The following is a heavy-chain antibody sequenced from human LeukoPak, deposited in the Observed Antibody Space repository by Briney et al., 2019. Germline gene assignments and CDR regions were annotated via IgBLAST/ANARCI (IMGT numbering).Heavy chain of an antibody. Sequence: GGSLRLSCAASGFTFNNYGMHWVRQAPGKGLEWVAFIRYDESNQYYADSVKGRFTISRDNSKNTLYLQMNSLKSEDTAVYYCAKNYGSSWSLDYWGQGTLVTVSS. J-gene: IGHJ4*02. D-gene: IGHD6-13*01. CDR3: AKNYGSSWSLDY. CDR1: GFTFNNYG. V-gene: IGHV3-30*02. CDR2: IRYDESNQ.